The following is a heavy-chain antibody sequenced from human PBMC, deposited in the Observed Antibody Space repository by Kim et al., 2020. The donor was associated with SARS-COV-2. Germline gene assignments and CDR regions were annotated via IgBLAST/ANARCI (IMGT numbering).Heavy chain of an antibody. Sequence: GGSLRLSCTASGFTFGDYAMSWFRQAPGKGLEWVGFIRSKAYGGTTEYAASVKGRFTISRDDYKSIAYLQMNSLKTEDTAVYYCTRDPGVAGTPKVFFDYWGQGTLVTVSS. J-gene: IGHJ4*02. CDR2: IRSKAYGGTT. V-gene: IGHV3-49*03. CDR1: GFTFGDYA. D-gene: IGHD6-19*01. CDR3: TRDPGVAGTPKVFFDY.